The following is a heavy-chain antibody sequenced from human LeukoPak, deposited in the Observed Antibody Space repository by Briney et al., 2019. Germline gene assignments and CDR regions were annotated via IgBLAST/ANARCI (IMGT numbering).Heavy chain of an antibody. J-gene: IGHJ4*02. CDR1: GFTFGDYL. CDR3: SRSSGWLSVY. CDR2: IRRKLDGGTA. D-gene: IGHD6-19*01. V-gene: IGHV3-49*03. Sequence: QPGRSLRLSCTASGFTFGDYLMSRFRQAPGKGLEWIGFIRRKLDGGTAEYAASVKGRFTISRDDSTSIAYLQMNSLKTEDTAVYYCSRSSGWLSVYWGQGTLVTVSS.